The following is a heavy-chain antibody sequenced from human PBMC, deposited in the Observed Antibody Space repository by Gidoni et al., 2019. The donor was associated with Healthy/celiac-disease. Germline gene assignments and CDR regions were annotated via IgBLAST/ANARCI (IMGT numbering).Heavy chain of an antibody. CDR2: ILPIFGTA. D-gene: IGHD3-3*01. J-gene: IGHJ3*02. CDR1: GGTFSSYA. CDR3: ARDSYDFWSGYRSYAFDI. V-gene: IGHV1-69*01. Sequence: QVQLVQSGAEVKKPGSSVKVSCKAAGGTFSSYAISWVRQAPGQGLEWMGGILPIFGTANYAQKFQGRVTITADESTSTAYMELSSLRSEDTAVYYCARDSYDFWSGYRSYAFDIWGQGTMVTVSS.